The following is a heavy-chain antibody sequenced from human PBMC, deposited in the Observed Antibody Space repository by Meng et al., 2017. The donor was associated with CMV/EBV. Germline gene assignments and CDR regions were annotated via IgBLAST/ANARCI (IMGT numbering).Heavy chain of an antibody. D-gene: IGHD6-6*01. CDR3: ARDKLSIAARPDYYYGMDV. V-gene: IGHV3-23*01. CDR2: ISGSGGST. Sequence: GESLKISCAASGFTFSSYAMSWVRQAPGKGLEWVSAISGSGGSTYYADSVKGRFTISRDNSKNTLYLQMNSLRAEDTAVYYCARDKLSIAARPDYYYGMDVWGQGTTVTVSS. CDR1: GFTFSSYA. J-gene: IGHJ6*02.